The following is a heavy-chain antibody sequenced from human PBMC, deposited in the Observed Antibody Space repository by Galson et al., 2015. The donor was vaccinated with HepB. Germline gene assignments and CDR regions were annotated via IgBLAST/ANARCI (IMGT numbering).Heavy chain of an antibody. CDR2: IWAGGNRQ. D-gene: IGHD6-13*01. J-gene: IGHJ3*01. V-gene: IGHV3-33*01. CDR3: VREANIAALAVFDL. CDR1: KFTFRNYG. Sequence: SLRLSCAASKFTFRNYGMHWVRQAPGKGLEWVALIWAGGNRQYYGDSVKGRFTISRDNSKSTLYLHMNSLRAEDTALYYCVREANIAALAVFDLWGQGTMVTVSS.